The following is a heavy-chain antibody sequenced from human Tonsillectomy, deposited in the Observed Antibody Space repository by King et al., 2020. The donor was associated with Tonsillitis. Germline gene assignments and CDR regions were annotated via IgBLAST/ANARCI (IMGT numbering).Heavy chain of an antibody. CDR2: ISGSAAST. CDR3: AKGSDYGGNSGEVVDYSYYYMDV. CDR1: GFTFSSYA. Sequence: VQLVESGGGLVHPGGSLRLSCAASGFTFSSYAMSWVRQAPGKGLEWVSAISGSAASTYYADSVRGRFTISRDNSKNTRSMQMNSLRAEDTALYFCAKGSDYGGNSGEVVDYSYYYMDVWGKGTTVTVSS. D-gene: IGHD4-23*01. J-gene: IGHJ6*03. V-gene: IGHV3-23*04.